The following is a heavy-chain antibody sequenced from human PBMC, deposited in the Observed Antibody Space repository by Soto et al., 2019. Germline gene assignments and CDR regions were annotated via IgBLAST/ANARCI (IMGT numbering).Heavy chain of an antibody. CDR3: ASYELLTAYFPQFLFVY. Sequence: SLTCSVSGDSISSSNYYWGWIRQPPGKGLEWNGSIYYSGSTYYNPSLKSRVSMSLDLSKNHFTLKLDSLTAADPAVYSCASYELLTAYFPQFLFVYWGRGSLVTVPA. V-gene: IGHV4-39*02. CDR1: GDSISSSNYY. D-gene: IGHD3-9*01. J-gene: IGHJ4*01. CDR2: IYYSGST.